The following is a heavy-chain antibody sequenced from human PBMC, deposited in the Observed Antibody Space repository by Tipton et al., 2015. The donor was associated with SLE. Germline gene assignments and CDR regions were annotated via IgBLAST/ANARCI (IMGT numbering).Heavy chain of an antibody. CDR2: INHSGST. CDR3: AGLYSSSWSPFGYYYYGMYV. Sequence: TLSLTCTVYGGSFGGYYWSWIRQPPGKGLEWIGEINHSGSTNYNPSLKSRVTISVDTSKNQFSLKLSSVTAADTAVYYCAGLYSSSWSPFGYYYYGMYVWGQGTTVTVSS. V-gene: IGHV4-34*01. CDR1: GGSFGGYY. J-gene: IGHJ6*02. D-gene: IGHD6-13*01.